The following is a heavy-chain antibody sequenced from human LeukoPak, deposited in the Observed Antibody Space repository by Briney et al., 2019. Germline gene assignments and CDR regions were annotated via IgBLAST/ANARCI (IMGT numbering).Heavy chain of an antibody. V-gene: IGHV5-51*01. D-gene: IGHD3-22*01. CDR1: GYSFTSYW. CDR2: IYPGDSDT. CDR3: ACGAITPRAYYYDSSGYQAFDI. J-gene: IGHJ3*02. Sequence: GESLKISCKGSGYSFTSYWIGWVRQMPGKGLEWMGIIYPGDSDTRYSPSFQGQVTISADKSISTAYLQWSSLKASDTAMYYCACGAITPRAYYYDSSGYQAFDIWGQGTMVTVSS.